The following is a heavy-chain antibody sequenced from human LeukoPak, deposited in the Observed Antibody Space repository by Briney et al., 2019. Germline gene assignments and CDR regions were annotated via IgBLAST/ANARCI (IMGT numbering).Heavy chain of an antibody. J-gene: IGHJ5*02. CDR1: GFTFSSYA. CDR2: ISGSGGST. CDR3: ASNPLIVVVPAAKNWFDP. D-gene: IGHD2-2*01. V-gene: IGHV3-23*01. Sequence: GGSLRLSCAASGFTFSSYAMSWVRQAPGKGLEWVSAISGSGGSTYYADSVKGRFTISRDNSKNTLYLQMNSLRAEDTAVYYCASNPLIVVVPAAKNWFDPWGQGTLVTVCS.